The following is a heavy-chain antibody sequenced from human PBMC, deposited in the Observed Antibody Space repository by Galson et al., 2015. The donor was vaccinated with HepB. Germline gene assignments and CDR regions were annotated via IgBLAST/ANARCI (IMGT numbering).Heavy chain of an antibody. V-gene: IGHV3-11*06. J-gene: IGHJ4*02. Sequence: SLRLSCAASGFTFSDYYMSWVRQAPGKGLEWISYISSSSSYTSYTDSVKGRFTMSRDNAKNSLFLQMNSLRAEDTAVYYCAASLRAGRELLPFDYWGQGTLVTVSS. CDR3: AASLRAGRELLPFDY. CDR2: ISSSSSYT. D-gene: IGHD1-26*01. CDR1: GFTFSDYY.